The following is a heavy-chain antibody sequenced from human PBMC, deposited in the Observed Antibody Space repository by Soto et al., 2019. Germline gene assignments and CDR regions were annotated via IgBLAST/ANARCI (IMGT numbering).Heavy chain of an antibody. V-gene: IGHV1-69*06. CDR2: IIPIFGTA. CDR1: GGTFSSYA. D-gene: IGHD1-1*01. Sequence: SSVKVSCKASGGTFSSYAISWVRQAPGQGLEWMGGIIPIFGTANYAQKFQGRVTITADKSTSTAYMELSSLRSEDTAVYYCASQPSTIQLERRFYYYYGMDVWGQGTTVTVSS. J-gene: IGHJ6*02. CDR3: ASQPSTIQLERRFYYYYGMDV.